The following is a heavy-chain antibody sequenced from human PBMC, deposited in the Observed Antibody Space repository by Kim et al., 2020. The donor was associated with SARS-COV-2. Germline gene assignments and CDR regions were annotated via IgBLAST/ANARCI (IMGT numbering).Heavy chain of an antibody. CDR3: AKGGGVTVSSPVDY. CDR1: GFTFDDYT. D-gene: IGHD4-17*01. J-gene: IGHJ4*02. Sequence: GGSLRLSCAASGFTFDDYTMHWVRQAPGKGLEWVSLISWDGDTTYYADFVKGRFAMSRDNSKHSLYLQMNSLRTGDTALYYCAKGGGVTVSSPVDYWGQGTLVTVSS. CDR2: ISWDGDTT. V-gene: IGHV3-43*01.